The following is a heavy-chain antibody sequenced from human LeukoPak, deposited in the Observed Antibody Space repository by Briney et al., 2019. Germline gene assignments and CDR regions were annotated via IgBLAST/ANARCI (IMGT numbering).Heavy chain of an antibody. V-gene: IGHV3-23*01. Sequence: PGGSLRLSCAASGFTFSSYAMSWVRQAPGKGLEWVSAISGSGGSTYYADSVKGRFTISRDNSKNTLYLQMNSLRAEDTAVYYCANGGSGYYPPYYYYGMDVWGQGTTVTVSS. J-gene: IGHJ6*02. CDR1: GFTFSSYA. D-gene: IGHD3-22*01. CDR2: ISGSGGST. CDR3: ANGGSGYYPPYYYYGMDV.